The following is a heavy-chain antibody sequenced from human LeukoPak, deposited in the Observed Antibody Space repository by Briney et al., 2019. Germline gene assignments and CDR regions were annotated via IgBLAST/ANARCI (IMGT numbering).Heavy chain of an antibody. J-gene: IGHJ4*02. V-gene: IGHV4-59*01. D-gene: IGHD1-1*01. Sequence: PSETLSLTCTVSGGSISSYYWSWIRQPPGKGLEWIGYIYYSGCTNYNPSLKSRVTISVDTSKNQFSLKLSSVTAADTAVYYCARDDGTARHIDYWGQGTLVTVSS. CDR2: IYYSGCT. CDR1: GGSISSYY. CDR3: ARDDGTARHIDY.